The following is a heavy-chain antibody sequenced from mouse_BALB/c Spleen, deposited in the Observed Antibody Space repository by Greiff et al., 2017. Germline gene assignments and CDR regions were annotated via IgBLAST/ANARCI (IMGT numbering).Heavy chain of an antibody. CDR1: GFNIKDYY. V-gene: IGHV14-1*02. D-gene: IGHD1-1*01. J-gene: IGHJ1*01. CDR2: IDPENGNT. CDR3: AKVVADWYFDV. Sequence: EVQLQQSGAELVRPGALVKLSCKASGFNIKDYYMHWVKQRPEQGLEWIGWIDPENGNTIYDPKFQGKASITADTSSNTAYLQLSSLTSEDTAVYYCAKVVADWYFDVWGAGTTVTVSS.